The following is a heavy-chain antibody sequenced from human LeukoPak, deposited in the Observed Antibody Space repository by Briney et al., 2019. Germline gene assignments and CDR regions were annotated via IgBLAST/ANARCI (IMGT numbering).Heavy chain of an antibody. Sequence: PGGSLRLSCAASGFTFSSYWMSWVRQAPGKGLEWVANIKGDGSDKSCVDSVKGRFTISRDNAKNSLYLQMNSLRAEDTAVYYCARGRIAAAGHWYFDLWGRGTLVTVSS. CDR3: ARGRIAAAGHWYFDL. CDR2: IKGDGSDK. V-gene: IGHV3-7*01. D-gene: IGHD6-13*01. CDR1: GFTFSSYW. J-gene: IGHJ2*01.